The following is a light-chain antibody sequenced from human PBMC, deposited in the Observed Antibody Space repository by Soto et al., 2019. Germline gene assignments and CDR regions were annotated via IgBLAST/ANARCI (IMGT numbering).Light chain of an antibody. CDR2: DAS. CDR3: HQHNTWWT. CDR1: QSVSSN. V-gene: IGKV3-15*01. J-gene: IGKJ1*01. Sequence: EIVMTQSPATLSVSPGDRATLSCRASQSVSSNLAWYMQKPGPAPRLLIYDASTMATGIPARLSGSGSGTEFTLTISSMKSEDFGVYYCHQHNTWWTFGQGTQVDIK.